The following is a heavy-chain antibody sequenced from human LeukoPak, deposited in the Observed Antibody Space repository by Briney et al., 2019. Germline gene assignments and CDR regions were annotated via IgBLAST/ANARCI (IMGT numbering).Heavy chain of an antibody. D-gene: IGHD4-23*01. CDR1: GYTFTTYY. J-gene: IGHJ4*02. CDR3: ARETYGANSGATDY. V-gene: IGHV1-46*01. Sequence: ASVKVSFKPSGYTFTTYYMYWVRQAPGQGLEWMGRINRRGGSTIYAQKFQGRVTMTRDTSTTTVYMELRSLRSEDTAVYYCARETYGANSGATDYWGQGTLVTVSS. CDR2: INRRGGST.